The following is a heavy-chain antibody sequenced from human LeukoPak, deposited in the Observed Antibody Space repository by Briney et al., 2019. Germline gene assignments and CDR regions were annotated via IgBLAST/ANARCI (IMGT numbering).Heavy chain of an antibody. CDR1: GFAFNSYG. V-gene: IGHV3-33*01. Sequence: PGRSLRLSCAASGFAFNSYGMHWVRQAPGKGLEWVAVIWYDGSNKYYADSVKGRFTISRDNSKNTLYLQMNSLRAEDTALYYCARSVPDYTRFDFWGQGALVTVSS. D-gene: IGHD4-11*01. CDR2: IWYDGSNK. J-gene: IGHJ4*02. CDR3: ARSVPDYTRFDF.